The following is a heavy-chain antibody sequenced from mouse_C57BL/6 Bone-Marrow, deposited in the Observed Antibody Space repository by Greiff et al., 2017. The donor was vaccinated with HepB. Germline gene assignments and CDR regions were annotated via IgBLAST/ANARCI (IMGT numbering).Heavy chain of an antibody. CDR3: ARHGGTLAY. V-gene: IGHV5-6*01. CDR2: ISSGGSYT. Sequence: EVQRVESGGDLVKPGGSLKLSCAASGFTFSSYGMSWVRQTPDKRLEWVATISSGGSYTYYPDSVKGRFTISRDNAKNTLYLQMSSLKSEDTAMYYCARHGGTLAYWGQGTLVTVSA. CDR1: GFTFSSYG. D-gene: IGHD3-3*01. J-gene: IGHJ3*01.